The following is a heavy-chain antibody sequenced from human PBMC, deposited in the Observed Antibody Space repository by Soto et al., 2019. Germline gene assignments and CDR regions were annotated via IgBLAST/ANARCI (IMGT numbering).Heavy chain of an antibody. Sequence: QVQLQESGPGLVKPSETLSLTCTVSGGSISSYYWSWIRQPPGKGLEWIGYIYYSGSTNYNPSLKSRVTISVDTSKNQFSLKLSSVTAADTAVYYCARDSVQGFGARYFDYWGQGTLVTVSS. V-gene: IGHV4-59*01. CDR3: ARDSVQGFGARYFDY. D-gene: IGHD3-10*01. CDR1: GGSISSYY. J-gene: IGHJ4*02. CDR2: IYYSGST.